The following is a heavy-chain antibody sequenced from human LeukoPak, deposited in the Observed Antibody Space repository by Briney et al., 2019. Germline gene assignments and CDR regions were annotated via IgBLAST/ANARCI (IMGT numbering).Heavy chain of an antibody. CDR2: MYYGGNT. D-gene: IGHD2-15*01. V-gene: IGHV4-59*12. CDR1: GASISSYY. CDR3: AESGGSYYFDY. J-gene: IGHJ4*02. Sequence: SETLSLTCTVSGASISSYYWSWIRQSPGKGLEWIGCMYYGGNTNYNPSLKSRVTMSLDTSENQFSLKLSSVTAADTAVYYCAESGGSYYFDYWGQGTLVTVSS.